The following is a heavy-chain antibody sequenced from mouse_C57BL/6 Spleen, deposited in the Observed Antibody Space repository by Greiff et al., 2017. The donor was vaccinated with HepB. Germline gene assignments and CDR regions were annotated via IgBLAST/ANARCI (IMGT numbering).Heavy chain of an antibody. CDR1: GFTFSSYA. Sequence: EVKLMESGGGLVKPGGSLKLSCAASGFTFSSYAMSWVRQTPEKRLEWVATISDGGSYTYYPDNVKGRFTISRDNAKNNLYLQMSHLKSEDTAMYYWAREGHYYGSFAYWGQGTLVTVSA. D-gene: IGHD1-1*01. CDR3: AREGHYYGSFAY. J-gene: IGHJ3*01. V-gene: IGHV5-4*01. CDR2: ISDGGSYT.